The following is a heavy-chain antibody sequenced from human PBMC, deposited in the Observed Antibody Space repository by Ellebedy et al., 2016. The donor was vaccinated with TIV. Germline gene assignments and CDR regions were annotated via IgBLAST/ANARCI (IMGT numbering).Heavy chain of an antibody. D-gene: IGHD3-10*01. CDR3: ARDLMASNWFDP. V-gene: IGHV3-11*01. Sequence: GESLKISCAASGFTFSDYYMTWIRQAPGKGLEWVSCISRSGRPTFYADSVKGRFTISRDNAKSSLFLQMNSLRAEDTAVYYCARDLMASNWFDPWGQGTLVTVSS. J-gene: IGHJ5*02. CDR2: ISRSGRPT. CDR1: GFTFSDYY.